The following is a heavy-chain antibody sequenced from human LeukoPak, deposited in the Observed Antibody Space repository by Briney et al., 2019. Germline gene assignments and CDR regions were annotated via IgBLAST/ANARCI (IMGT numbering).Heavy chain of an antibody. Sequence: SETLSLTCTVSGGSISSYYWSWIRQPAGKGLEWIGRIYTSGSTNYNPSLKSRVTMSVDTSKNQFPLKLSSVTAADTAVYYCARDRGFAAGAYYYYGMDVWGQGTTVTVSS. CDR2: IYTSGST. D-gene: IGHD2-15*01. CDR3: ARDRGFAAGAYYYYGMDV. V-gene: IGHV4-4*07. J-gene: IGHJ6*02. CDR1: GGSISSYY.